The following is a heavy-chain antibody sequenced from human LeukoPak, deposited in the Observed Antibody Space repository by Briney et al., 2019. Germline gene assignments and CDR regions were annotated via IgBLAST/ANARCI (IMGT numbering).Heavy chain of an antibody. J-gene: IGHJ5*02. Sequence: SQTLSLTCTVSGDSISNFYWGWIRQHPGKGLEWIGYIHYSGSTFYNPSLKGRVTISLDTSKNQFSLSLNSVTAADTAVYYCARAGSDFGSGRAWFDPWGQGTLVTVSS. CDR3: ARAGSDFGSGRAWFDP. V-gene: IGHV4-31*03. D-gene: IGHD3-10*01. CDR2: IHYSGST. CDR1: GDSISNFY.